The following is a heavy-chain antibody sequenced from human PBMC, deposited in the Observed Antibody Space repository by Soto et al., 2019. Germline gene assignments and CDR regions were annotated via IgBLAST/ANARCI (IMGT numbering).Heavy chain of an antibody. J-gene: IGHJ4*02. CDR3: AKGGDYGGTEYYFDF. CDR2: ISYDGTNK. CDR1: GFTFSTYG. Sequence: QVQLVESGGGVVQPGRSLRLSCAASGFTFSTYGMHWVRQAPGKGLEWVAIISYDGTNKYYVDSVKGRFTISRDNAXXTLYLQMNSLRAEDTAVYYCAKGGDYGGTEYYFDFWGQGILVTVSS. V-gene: IGHV3-30*18. D-gene: IGHD4-17*01.